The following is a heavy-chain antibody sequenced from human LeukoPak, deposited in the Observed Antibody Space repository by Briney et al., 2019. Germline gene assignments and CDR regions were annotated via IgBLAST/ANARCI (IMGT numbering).Heavy chain of an antibody. D-gene: IGHD2-15*01. CDR2: IIPIFGTA. Sequence: SVKVSCKASGGTFSSYAISWVRQAPGQGLEWMGGIIPIFGTANYAQKFQGRVTITADESTSTAYMELSSLRSEGTAVYYCARDVYCSGGSCYWSYGAFDIWGQGTMVTVSS. V-gene: IGHV1-69*13. CDR1: GGTFSSYA. J-gene: IGHJ3*02. CDR3: ARDVYCSGGSCYWSYGAFDI.